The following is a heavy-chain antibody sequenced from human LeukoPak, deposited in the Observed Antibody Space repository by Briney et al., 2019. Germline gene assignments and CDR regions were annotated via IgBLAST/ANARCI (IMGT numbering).Heavy chain of an antibody. CDR3: ARAGLWDFYDSSGYHNGAFDI. D-gene: IGHD3-22*01. J-gene: IGHJ3*02. CDR1: GYTFTGYY. V-gene: IGHV1-2*02. CDR2: INPNSGGT. Sequence: ASVKVSCKASGYTFTGYYMHWVRQAPGQGLEWMGWINPNSGGTNYAQKFQHRVTMTRDSSLSTAYMELSRLRSDDTAVYYCARAGLWDFYDSSGYHNGAFDIWGQGTMVTVSS.